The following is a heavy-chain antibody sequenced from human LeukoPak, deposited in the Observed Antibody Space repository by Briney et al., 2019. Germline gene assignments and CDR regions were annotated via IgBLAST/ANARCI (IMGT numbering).Heavy chain of an antibody. V-gene: IGHV3-30*01. CDR3: ARGESVAMGSIDY. Sequence: GGSLRLSCAASGFTFSNDPMHWVRQAPGKGLDWVAVISNDGSPKYYADSVKVRFTISRDNSKNTLFLQMDSMTTEDSAVHFCARGESVAMGSIDYWGQGTLVTVSS. CDR2: ISNDGSPK. D-gene: IGHD2-2*01. CDR1: GFTFSNDP. J-gene: IGHJ4*02.